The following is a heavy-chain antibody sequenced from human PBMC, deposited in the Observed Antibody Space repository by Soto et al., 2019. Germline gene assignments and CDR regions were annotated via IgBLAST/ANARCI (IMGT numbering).Heavy chain of an antibody. CDR2: ITAYTGIT. D-gene: IGHD6-13*01. V-gene: IGHV1-18*04. CDR3: AGLSIAAAGTGAFEI. Sequence: ASVKVSCKPSGYTFTSYGICWVRQAPGQGLERMGWITAYTGITNYAQKLKGRVTMTTDTSTRTAYMELRSLRSDDTAVYYCAGLSIAAAGTGAFEIWGRGTMVTVSS. CDR1: GYTFTSYG. J-gene: IGHJ3*02.